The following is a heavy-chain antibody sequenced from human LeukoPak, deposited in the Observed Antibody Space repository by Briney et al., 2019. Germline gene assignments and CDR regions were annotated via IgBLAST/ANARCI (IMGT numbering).Heavy chain of an antibody. CDR1: GGSFSGYY. J-gene: IGHJ3*02. V-gene: IGHV4-34*01. D-gene: IGHD3-9*01. Sequence: PSETLSLTCAVYGGSFSGYYWSWIRQPPGKGLEWIGEINHSGSTNYNPSLKSRVTISVDTSKNQFSLKLSSVTAADTAVYYCATRGDILTGYLDAFDIWGQGTMVTVSS. CDR3: ATRGDILTGYLDAFDI. CDR2: INHSGST.